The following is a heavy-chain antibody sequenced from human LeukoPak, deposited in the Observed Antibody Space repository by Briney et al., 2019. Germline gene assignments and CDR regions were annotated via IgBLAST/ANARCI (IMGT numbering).Heavy chain of an antibody. CDR2: ISSGSSYM. Sequence: GGSLRLSCAASGFTFSSYSMNWVRQAPGKGLEWVSSISSGSSYMYYADPVKGRFTISRDNAKNSLYLQMNSLRAEDTAVYYCARQPPGTIADYWGQGTLVTVSS. CDR3: ARQPPGTIADY. V-gene: IGHV3-21*01. D-gene: IGHD5-24*01. J-gene: IGHJ4*02. CDR1: GFTFSSYS.